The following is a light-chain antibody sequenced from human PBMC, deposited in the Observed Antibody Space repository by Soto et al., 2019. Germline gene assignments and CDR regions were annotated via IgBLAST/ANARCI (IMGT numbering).Light chain of an antibody. CDR2: TVS. CDR1: QSLVHSDGNTY. V-gene: IGKV2-30*02. J-gene: IGKJ1*01. CDR3: MQGIHWSWT. Sequence: DVVMTQSPLSLPVTLGQPASISCRSSQSLVHSDGNTYLNWFQQRPGQYPRRLIYTVSNRASGVSDRFSGSGSGTEFTLKISRVEAEDFGVYYYMQGIHWSWTFAQGTKVDIK.